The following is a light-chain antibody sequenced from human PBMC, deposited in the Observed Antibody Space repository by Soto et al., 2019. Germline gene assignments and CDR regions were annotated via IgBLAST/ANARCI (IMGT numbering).Light chain of an antibody. Sequence: DVVMTQSPLSLPVTLGQPASISCRSSQSLAYIDGNTYLNWFQQRPGQSPRRLIYKVSNRDSGVPDRFSGSGSGTDFTLKISRVEAEDVGVYSCMQGTHWPPYTFGQGTKLEIK. J-gene: IGKJ2*01. V-gene: IGKV2-30*01. CDR1: QSLAYIDGNTY. CDR2: KVS. CDR3: MQGTHWPPYT.